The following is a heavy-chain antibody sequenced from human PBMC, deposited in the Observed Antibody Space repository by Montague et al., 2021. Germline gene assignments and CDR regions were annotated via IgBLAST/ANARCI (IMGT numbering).Heavy chain of an antibody. CDR3: GRDYWGSIDY. CDR1: GGSVNGYD. Sequence: SETLSLTCSVSGGSVNGYDWSWIRQPPGKGLEWIGYMRSSGSPNYNPSFKSRLAISIDRSRNQFSLELSFVTAADTAIHFCGRDYWGSIDYWGHGILATVSS. D-gene: IGHD7-27*01. V-gene: IGHV4-59*02. J-gene: IGHJ4*01. CDR2: MRSSGSP.